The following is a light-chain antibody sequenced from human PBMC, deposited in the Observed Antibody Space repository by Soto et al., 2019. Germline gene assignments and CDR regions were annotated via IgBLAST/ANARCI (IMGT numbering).Light chain of an antibody. J-gene: IGKJ5*01. Sequence: DIQMTQSGSYISHLVGRRVNINSWASQSISSYLNWYQQKPGKVPKLLIYAASTLQSGVPSRFSGSGSGTDFTLTISSLQSEDFATYYCQQARSFPVTFGQGTRLEI. CDR1: QSISSY. CDR3: QQARSFPVT. CDR2: AAS. V-gene: IGKV1-27*01.